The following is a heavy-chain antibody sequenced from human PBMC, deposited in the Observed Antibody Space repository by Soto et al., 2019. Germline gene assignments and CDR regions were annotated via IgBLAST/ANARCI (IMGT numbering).Heavy chain of an antibody. Sequence: SQTLSLTCAISGDSVSSKSAAWNWIRQSPSRGLEWLGRTYYRSKWSTDYAVSVKSRITINPDTSKNQFSLHLNSVTPEDTAVYYCTTALSGRYDSWGQGTLLTVSS. CDR1: GDSVSSKSAA. V-gene: IGHV6-1*01. CDR2: TYYRSKWST. D-gene: IGHD1-26*01. CDR3: TTALSGRYDS. J-gene: IGHJ5*01.